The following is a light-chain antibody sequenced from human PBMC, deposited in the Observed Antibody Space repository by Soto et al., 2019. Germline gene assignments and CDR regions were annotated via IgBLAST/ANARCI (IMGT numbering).Light chain of an antibody. Sequence: QSVLXQPASVSGXPGQSITISCXGTDSDIGSYNYVSWYQQPPGKAPKLIIYEVTNRPSGVSDRFSGSKSANTASLTISGLQADDEADYYCSSYTSGSMLFGGGTKLTVL. CDR2: EVT. CDR3: SSYTSGSML. V-gene: IGLV2-14*03. J-gene: IGLJ3*02. CDR1: DSDIGSYNY.